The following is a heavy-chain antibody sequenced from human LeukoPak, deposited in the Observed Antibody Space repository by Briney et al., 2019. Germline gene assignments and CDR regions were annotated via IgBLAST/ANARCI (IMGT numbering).Heavy chain of an antibody. CDR2: ISGSGGST. CDR3: AHTSPGRAAAGSLSRAD. CDR1: GFTFSSYA. V-gene: IGHV3-23*01. J-gene: IGHJ4*02. Sequence: GGSLRLSRAASGFTFSSYAMSWVRQAPGKGLEWVSAISGSGGSTYYADSVRGRFTISRDNSKNTLYLQMNSLRAEDTAVYYCAHTSPGRAAAGSLSRADWGQGTLVTVSS. D-gene: IGHD6-13*01.